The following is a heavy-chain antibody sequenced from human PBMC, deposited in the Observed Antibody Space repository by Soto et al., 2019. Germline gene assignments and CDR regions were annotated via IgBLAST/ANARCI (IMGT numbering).Heavy chain of an antibody. CDR1: GFTFSSYG. Sequence: GGSLRLSCAASGFTFSSYGMHWVRQAPGKGLEWVAVIWYDGSNKYYADSVKGRLTISRDNSKNTLYLQMNSLRAEDTAVYYCARDALIVVRAFDIWGQGTMVTVSS. J-gene: IGHJ3*02. CDR2: IWYDGSNK. CDR3: ARDALIVVRAFDI. D-gene: IGHD3-22*01. V-gene: IGHV3-33*01.